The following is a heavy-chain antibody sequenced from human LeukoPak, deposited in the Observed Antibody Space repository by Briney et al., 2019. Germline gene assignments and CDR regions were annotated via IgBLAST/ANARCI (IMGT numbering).Heavy chain of an antibody. CDR1: GFTFSSYA. CDR2: ISYDGSNK. D-gene: IGHD2-8*01. V-gene: IGHV3-30-3*01. Sequence: GGSLRLSCAASGFTFSSYAMHWVRQAPGKGLEWVAVISYDGSNKYYADSVKGRFTISRDNAKNSLYLQMNSLRAEDTAVYYCAREGKVKVLGAFDIWGQGTMVTVSS. CDR3: AREGKVKVLGAFDI. J-gene: IGHJ3*02.